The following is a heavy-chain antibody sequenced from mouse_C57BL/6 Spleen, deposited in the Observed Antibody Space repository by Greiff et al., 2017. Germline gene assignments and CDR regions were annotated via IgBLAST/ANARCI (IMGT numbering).Heavy chain of an antibody. J-gene: IGHJ2*01. V-gene: IGHV1-80*01. Sequence: QVQLKESGAELVKPGASVKISCKASGYAFSSYWMNWVKQRPGKGLEWIGQIYPGDGDTNYNGKFKGKATLTADKSSSTAYMQLSSLTSEDSAVYFCARRGLYECYSYYFDYWGQGTTLTVSS. CDR2: IYPGDGDT. D-gene: IGHD2-3*01. CDR3: ARRGLYECYSYYFDY. CDR1: GYAFSSYW.